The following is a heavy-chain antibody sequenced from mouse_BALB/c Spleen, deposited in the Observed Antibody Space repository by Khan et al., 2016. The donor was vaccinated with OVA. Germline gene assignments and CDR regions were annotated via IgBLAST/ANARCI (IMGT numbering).Heavy chain of an antibody. CDR1: GYSVTSDYV. V-gene: IGHV3-2*02. D-gene: IGHD3-3*01. J-gene: IGHJ3*01. Sequence: EVKLEVSGPGLVKPSQSLSLTCTVTGYSVTSDYVWNWIRQFPGNKLEWMGYINYSGSTSYTPSLKSRISITRDTSKNQFFLQLSSVTTEDTATYYCARGRAYWGQGTLVTVSA. CDR3: ARGRAY. CDR2: INYSGST.